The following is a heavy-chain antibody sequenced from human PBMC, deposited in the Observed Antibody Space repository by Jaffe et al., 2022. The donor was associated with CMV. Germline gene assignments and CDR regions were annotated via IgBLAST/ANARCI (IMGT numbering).Heavy chain of an antibody. CDR3: ARGPRPGYYDSSGYYAFDY. V-gene: IGHV4-34*01. CDR2: INHSGST. J-gene: IGHJ4*02. Sequence: QVQLQQWGAGLLKPSETLSLTCAVYGGSFSGYYWSWIRQPPGKGLEWIGEINHSGSTNYNPSLKSRVTISVDTSKNQFSLKLSSVTAADTAVYYCARGPRPGYYDSSGYYAFDYWGQGTLVTVSS. D-gene: IGHD3-22*01. CDR1: GGSFSGYY.